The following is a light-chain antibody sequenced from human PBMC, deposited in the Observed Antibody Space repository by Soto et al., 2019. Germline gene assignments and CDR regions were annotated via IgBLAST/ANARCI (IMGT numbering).Light chain of an antibody. CDR1: QGISNY. CDR3: QQYTNVPT. J-gene: IGKJ4*01. V-gene: IGKV1-27*01. CDR2: AAS. Sequence: DIQMTQSPSSLSASVGDRVTITCRASQGISNYLAWYQQIPGKVPKLLISAASTLQSGVPPRFSGSGSGTDFTLTISSLQPEDVANYYCQQYTNVPTFGGGTKVEIK.